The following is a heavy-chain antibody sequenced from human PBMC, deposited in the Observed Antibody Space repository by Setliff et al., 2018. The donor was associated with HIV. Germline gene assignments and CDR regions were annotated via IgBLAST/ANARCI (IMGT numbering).Heavy chain of an antibody. CDR1: GYSISSGYY. CDR2: IYHSGST. V-gene: IGHV4-38-2*02. J-gene: IGHJ5*02. CDR3: ARDIQAAGTGWFDP. Sequence: SETLSLTCAVSGYSISSGYYWGWIRQPPGKGLEWIGSIYHSGSTYYNPSLKSRVTITLDTSKNQFSLKLSSVTAADTAVYYCARDIQAAGTGWFDPWGQGTLVTVSS. D-gene: IGHD6-13*01.